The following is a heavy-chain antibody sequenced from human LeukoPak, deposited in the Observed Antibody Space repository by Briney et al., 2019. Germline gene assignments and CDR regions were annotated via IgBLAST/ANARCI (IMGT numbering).Heavy chain of an antibody. CDR1: GYTFGSYG. J-gene: IGHJ4*02. D-gene: IGHD3-3*01. Sequence: EASVKVSCKASGYTFGSYGISWLRQAPGQGLEWMGWISAYTGNTNYTMKLQGRVTMTTDTSTSTAFLELRSLKSDDTAVYYCARDWKGFWSGYFPFDYWGPGTQVTVSS. CDR3: ARDWKGFWSGYFPFDY. CDR2: ISAYTGNT. V-gene: IGHV1-18*01.